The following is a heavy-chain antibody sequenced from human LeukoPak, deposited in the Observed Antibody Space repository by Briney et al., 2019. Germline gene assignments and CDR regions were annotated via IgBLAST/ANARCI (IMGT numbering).Heavy chain of an antibody. D-gene: IGHD5-12*01. CDR1: GGSISSGGYY. Sequence: SETLSLTCTVSGGSISSGGYYWSWIRQPPGKGLEWIGYIYHSGSTYYNPSLKSRVTISVDRSKNQFSLKLSSVTAADTAVYYCARQGDKYRGYDLGGGFDYWGQGTLVTVSS. CDR2: IYHSGST. V-gene: IGHV4-30-2*01. CDR3: ARQGDKYRGYDLGGGFDY. J-gene: IGHJ4*02.